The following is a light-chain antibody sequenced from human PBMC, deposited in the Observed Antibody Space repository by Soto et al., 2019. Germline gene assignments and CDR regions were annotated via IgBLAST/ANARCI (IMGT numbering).Light chain of an antibody. CDR1: QTISSW. V-gene: IGKV1-5*03. CDR2: KAS. J-gene: IGKJ1*01. CDR3: QHYNSYSEA. Sequence: DIPMTQSPSTLSGSVGDRVTITCRASQTISSWLAWYQQKPGKAPKLLIYKASTLKSGVPSRFSGSGSGTEFTLTISGLQPDDFATYYCQHYNSYSEAFGQGTKVELK.